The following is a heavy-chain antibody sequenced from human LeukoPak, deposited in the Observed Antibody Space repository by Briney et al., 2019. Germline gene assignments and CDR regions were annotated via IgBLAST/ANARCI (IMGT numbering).Heavy chain of an antibody. CDR2: ISGSGGST. D-gene: IGHD6-19*01. CDR1: GFTFSSYA. J-gene: IGHJ4*02. CDR3: AKRFHGRGAVAGTLDY. Sequence: GGSLRLSCAASGFTFSSYAMSWVRQAPGKGLEWVSAISGSGGSTYYADSVKGRFTTSRDNSKNTLYLQMNSLRAEDTAVYYCAKRFHGRGAVAGTLDYWGQGTLVTVSS. V-gene: IGHV3-23*01.